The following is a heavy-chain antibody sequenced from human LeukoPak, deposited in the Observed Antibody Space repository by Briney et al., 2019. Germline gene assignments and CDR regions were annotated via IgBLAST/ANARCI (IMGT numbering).Heavy chain of an antibody. Sequence: SGTLSLTCAVSGGSISSTNWWSWVRPPPGKGLEWIGEIYHSGNTNYNPSLKRRVTLSGDKSKNQLSLKVNSVTAADTAVYYCVANGWYSLEHWGQGTLVIVSS. CDR3: VANGWYSLEH. D-gene: IGHD6-19*01. V-gene: IGHV4-4*02. CDR2: IYHSGNT. J-gene: IGHJ1*01. CDR1: GGSISSTNW.